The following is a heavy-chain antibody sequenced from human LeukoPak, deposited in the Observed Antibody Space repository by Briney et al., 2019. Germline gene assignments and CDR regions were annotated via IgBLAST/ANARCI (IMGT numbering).Heavy chain of an antibody. D-gene: IGHD3-22*01. J-gene: IGHJ4*02. Sequence: ASVKVSCKASGYTFTSYGISWVRQAPGQGLEWMGWINPNSGGTNYAQKFQGRVTMTRDTSISTAYMELSRLRSDDTAVYYCARATGITMIVVGWDYWGQGTLVTVSS. CDR3: ARATGITMIVVGWDY. CDR1: GYTFTSYG. CDR2: INPNSGGT. V-gene: IGHV1-2*02.